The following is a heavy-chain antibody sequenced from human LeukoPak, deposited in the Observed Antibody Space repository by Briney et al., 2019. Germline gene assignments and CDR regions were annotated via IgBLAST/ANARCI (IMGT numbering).Heavy chain of an antibody. V-gene: IGHV4-31*03. D-gene: IGHD2-2*01. CDR3: AKGVVPAAPSYYYYYMDV. CDR2: IYYSGST. Sequence: SETLSLTCTVSGGSISSGGYYWSWSRQHPVKGLEWIGYIYYSGSTYYNPSLKSRVTISVDTSKNQFSLTLSSVTAADTAVYYCAKGVVPAAPSYYYYYMDVWGKGTTVTVSS. CDR1: GGSISSGGYY. J-gene: IGHJ6*03.